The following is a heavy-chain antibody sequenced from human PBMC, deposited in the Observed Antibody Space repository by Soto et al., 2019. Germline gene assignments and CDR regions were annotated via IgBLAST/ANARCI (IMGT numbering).Heavy chain of an antibody. CDR2: IYPGYSDT. J-gene: IGHJ4*02. D-gene: IGHD2-2*01. CDR1: GYSFTNYW. CDR3: ARRKASSTTSLSFRAGFDY. Sequence: PGESLKISCKGSGYSFTNYWIGWVRQMPGKGLEWMGLIYPGYSDTRYSPSFEGKVTISADKSISTAYLQWSGLKASDTAMYYCARRKASSTTSLSFRAGFDYWGQGTLVTVSS. V-gene: IGHV5-51*01.